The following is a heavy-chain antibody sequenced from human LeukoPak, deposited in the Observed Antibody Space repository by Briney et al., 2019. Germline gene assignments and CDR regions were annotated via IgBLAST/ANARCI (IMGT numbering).Heavy chain of an antibody. J-gene: IGHJ4*02. CDR2: INHSGST. CDR3: ARGWFGELINY. D-gene: IGHD3-10*01. V-gene: IGHV4-34*01. CDR1: GGSFSGYY. Sequence: SETLSLTCAVYGGSFSGYYWNWIRQPPGKGLEWIGEINHSGSTNYNPSLKSLVTISVDTSKNQLSLKVSSVTAADTAVYYCARGWFGELINYWGQGTLVTVSS.